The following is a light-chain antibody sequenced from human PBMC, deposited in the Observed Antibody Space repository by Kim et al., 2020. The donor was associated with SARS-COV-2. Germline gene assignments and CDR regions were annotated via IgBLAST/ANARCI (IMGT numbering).Light chain of an antibody. J-gene: IGKJ3*01. V-gene: IGKV4-1*01. CDR3: QQYYNTPFT. CDR1: QSVLDSSNNKNY. CDR2: WAS. Sequence: DIVMAQSPDSLAVSLGERATINCKSSQSVLDSSNNKNYLAWYQQKPRQPPKLLIYWASTRESGVPDRFSGSGSGTDFTLTISSPQAEDAALYYCQQYYNTPFTFGPGTKVDIK.